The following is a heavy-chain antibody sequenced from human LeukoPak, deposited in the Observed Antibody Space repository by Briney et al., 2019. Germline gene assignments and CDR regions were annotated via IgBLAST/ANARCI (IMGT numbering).Heavy chain of an antibody. CDR2: IGGRDGST. D-gene: IGHD5-12*01. CDR3: ARNENSGWGYFDY. Sequence: PGGSLRLSCAASGFTFSSYGMSWVRQAPGRGLEWVSAIGGRDGSTYYADSVKGRFTISRDNSKDTLYLQMNSLRAEDTAVYYCARNENSGWGYFDYWGQGTLVTVSS. J-gene: IGHJ4*02. CDR1: GFTFSSYG. V-gene: IGHV3-23*01.